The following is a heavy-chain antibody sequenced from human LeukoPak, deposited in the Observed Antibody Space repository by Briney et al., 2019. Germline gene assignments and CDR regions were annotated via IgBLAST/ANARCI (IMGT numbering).Heavy chain of an antibody. D-gene: IGHD3-22*01. Sequence: ASVKVSCKASGGTFSSYAISWVRQAPGQGLEWMGRIIPIFGTANYAQKFQGRVTITTDESTSTAYMELSSLRSEDTAVYYCAGGPELLYYYDSSGYYAYWGQGTLVTVSS. CDR1: GGTFSSYA. J-gene: IGHJ4*02. V-gene: IGHV1-69*05. CDR2: IIPIFGTA. CDR3: AGGPELLYYYDSSGYYAY.